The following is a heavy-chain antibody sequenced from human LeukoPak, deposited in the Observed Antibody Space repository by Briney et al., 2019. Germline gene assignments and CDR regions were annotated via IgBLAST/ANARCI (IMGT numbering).Heavy chain of an antibody. CDR1: GSSITTSSYY. V-gene: IGHV4-39*01. CDR3: ASRGNVWPGGEFDY. J-gene: IGHJ4*01. Sequence: SETLSLTCTVSGSSITTSSYYWAWIRQSPGKGLEWIASIYYNWGTFYNPSLKSRVTISIDTSNNQFSLKVNSVTAADTALYYCASRGNVWPGGEFDYWGHGTLVTVSS. D-gene: IGHD3-16*01. CDR2: IYYNWGT.